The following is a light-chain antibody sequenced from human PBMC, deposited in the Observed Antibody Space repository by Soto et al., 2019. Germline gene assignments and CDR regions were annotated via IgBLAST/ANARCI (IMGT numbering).Light chain of an antibody. V-gene: IGKV3-20*01. CDR2: GAS. CDR1: QRVSNCY. CDR3: QQYGSSPRT. J-gene: IGKJ2*01. Sequence: EIVLTQSPGTLSLSQGERATLSCRASQRVSNCYLAWYQQKPGQAPRLLIYGASRRATGIPDRFSGSGSGTDFTLSISRLEPEDFAVYYCQQYGSSPRTFGQVTKLEIK.